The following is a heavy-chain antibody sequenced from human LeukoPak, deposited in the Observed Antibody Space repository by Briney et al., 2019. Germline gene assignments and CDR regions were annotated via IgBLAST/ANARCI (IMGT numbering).Heavy chain of an antibody. V-gene: IGHV3-21*01. Sequence: GGSLRLSCAASGFTFSSYSMNWVRQAPGKGLEWVSSISSSSSYIYYADSVKSRFTISRDNAKNSLYLQMNSLRAEDTAVYYCARDRYDFWSGYPYYDYWGQGTLVTVSS. CDR2: ISSSSSYI. CDR3: ARDRYDFWSGYPYYDY. D-gene: IGHD3-3*01. CDR1: GFTFSSYS. J-gene: IGHJ4*02.